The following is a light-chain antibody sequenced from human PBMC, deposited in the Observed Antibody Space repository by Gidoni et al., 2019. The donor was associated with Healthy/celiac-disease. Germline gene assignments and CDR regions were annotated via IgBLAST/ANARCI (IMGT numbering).Light chain of an antibody. CDR3: QQYYSTPRFT. CDR1: QSVLYSSNNKNY. V-gene: IGKV4-1*01. CDR2: WAS. J-gene: IGKJ3*01. Sequence: DIVMTQSPDSLAVSLGERATINCKSSQSVLYSSNNKNYLAWYQQKPGQPPKLLIYWASTRESGVPDRFSGSGSGTDFTLTISSLQAEDVAVYYCQQYYSTPRFTFGSXAKVDIK.